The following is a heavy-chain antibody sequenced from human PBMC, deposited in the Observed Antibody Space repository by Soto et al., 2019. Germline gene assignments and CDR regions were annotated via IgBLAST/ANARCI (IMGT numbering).Heavy chain of an antibody. Sequence: GGSLRLSCAASGFTFSSYGMHWVRQAPGKGLEWVAVIWYDGSNKYYADSVKGRFTISRDNSKNTLYLQMNSLRAEDTAVYYCARDRDFVNSGWYFPAYWGQGTLVTVSS. J-gene: IGHJ4*02. CDR2: IWYDGSNK. D-gene: IGHD6-19*01. V-gene: IGHV3-33*01. CDR1: GFTFSSYG. CDR3: ARDRDFVNSGWYFPAY.